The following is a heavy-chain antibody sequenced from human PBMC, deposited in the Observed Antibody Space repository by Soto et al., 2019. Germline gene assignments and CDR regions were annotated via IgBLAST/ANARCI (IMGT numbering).Heavy chain of an antibody. CDR3: ARARYYCSGTSCYYFDY. V-gene: IGHV4-31*11. Sequence: SLTCAVSGGSISSGGYYWSWIRQDPGKGLEWIGYIYYSGSTYYNPSLKSRVTISVDMSKNQFSLQLSSVTAADTAVYYCARARYYCSGTSCYYFDYWGQGTLVTVSS. D-gene: IGHD2-2*01. CDR2: IYYSGST. J-gene: IGHJ4*02. CDR1: GGSISSGGYY.